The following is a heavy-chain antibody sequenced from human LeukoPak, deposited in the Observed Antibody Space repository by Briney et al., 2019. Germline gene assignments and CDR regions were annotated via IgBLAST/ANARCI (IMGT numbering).Heavy chain of an antibody. CDR3: ASRSCGGDCYSTHYYYYGLDV. D-gene: IGHD2-21*02. CDR2: IIPIFGTA. V-gene: IGHV1-69*13. Sequence: ASVKVSCKASGGTFSSYAISWVRQAPGQGLEWTGGIIPIFGTANYAQKFQGRVTITADESASTAYMELSSLRSEDTAVYYCASRSCGGDCYSTHYYYYGLDVWGQGTTVTVSS. J-gene: IGHJ6*02. CDR1: GGTFSSYA.